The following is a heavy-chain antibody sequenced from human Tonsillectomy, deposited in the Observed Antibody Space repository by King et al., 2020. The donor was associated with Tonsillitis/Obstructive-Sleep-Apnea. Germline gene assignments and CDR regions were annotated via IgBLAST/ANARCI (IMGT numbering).Heavy chain of an antibody. CDR1: GGSISSYY. V-gene: IGHV4-59*08. J-gene: IGHJ6*03. CDR2: IYYTGST. Sequence: VQLQESGPGLVKPSETLSLTCTVSGGSISSYYWSWIRQPPGKGLEWLGYIYYTGSTNYNPSLKCRVTISIDTSKKQFSLKLSSVTAADTAVYYCARLEAVGTDIYYFYYMDVWGKGTTVTVSS. D-gene: IGHD3-10*01. CDR3: ARLEAVGTDIYYFYYMDV.